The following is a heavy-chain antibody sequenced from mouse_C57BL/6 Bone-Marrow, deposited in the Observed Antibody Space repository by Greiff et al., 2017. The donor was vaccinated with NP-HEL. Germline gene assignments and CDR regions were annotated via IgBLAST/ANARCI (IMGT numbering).Heavy chain of an antibody. V-gene: IGHV7-3*01. CDR1: GFTFTDYY. D-gene: IGHD2-4*01. CDR3: ARSIYYDYADDPFYAMDY. J-gene: IGHJ4*01. Sequence: DVKLVESGGGLVQPGGSLSLSCAASGFTFTDYYMRWVRQPPGKALEWLGFIRNKANGYTTEYSASVKGRFTISRDNSQSILYLQMNALRAEDSATYYCARSIYYDYADDPFYAMDYWGQGTSVTVSS. CDR2: IRNKANGYTT.